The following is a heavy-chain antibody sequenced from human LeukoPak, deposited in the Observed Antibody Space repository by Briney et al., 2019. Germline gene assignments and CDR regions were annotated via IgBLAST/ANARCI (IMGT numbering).Heavy chain of an antibody. V-gene: IGHV4-34*01. Sequence: SETLSLTCAVSGVSFNDYYWSWVRQTPGKGLEWIGEINHSGYTNDSPSLKSRVTLAIDTSRKQFSLNLRSVTVADTGIYYCTRMTTGHDYWGQGTLVTVSS. D-gene: IGHD4-17*01. CDR2: INHSGYT. J-gene: IGHJ4*02. CDR1: GVSFNDYY. CDR3: TRMTTGHDY.